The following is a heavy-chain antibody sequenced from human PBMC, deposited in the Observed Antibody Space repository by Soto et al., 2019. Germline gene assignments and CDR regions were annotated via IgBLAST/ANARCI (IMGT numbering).Heavy chain of an antibody. CDR1: GGSISSDY. V-gene: IGHV4-59*01. CDR3: ARLKYDYLWGGYPLGAFDI. CDR2: IYYSVST. Sequence: XASLWLPCTVCGGSISSDYWSWIRQPPGKGLEWIGYIYYSVSTNYNPSLKSRVTISVDTSKNQFSLKLSSVTAADTAVYYCARLKYDYLWGGYPLGAFDIWAQATMVTVSS. J-gene: IGHJ3*02. D-gene: IGHD3-16*02.